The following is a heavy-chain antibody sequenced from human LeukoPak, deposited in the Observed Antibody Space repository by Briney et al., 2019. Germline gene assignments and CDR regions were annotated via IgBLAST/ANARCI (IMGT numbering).Heavy chain of an antibody. CDR3: ARGPGSYDFWSGYYTGGVFDY. CDR1: GYTFTSYG. D-gene: IGHD3-3*01. J-gene: IGHJ4*02. V-gene: IGHV1-18*01. Sequence: ASVKVSCKASGYTFTSYGISWVRQAPGQGLEWMGWISAYNGNTNYAQKLQGRVTMTTDTSTSTAYMELRSLRSDDTAVYYCARGPGSYDFWSGYYTGGVFDYWGQGTLVTVSS. CDR2: ISAYNGNT.